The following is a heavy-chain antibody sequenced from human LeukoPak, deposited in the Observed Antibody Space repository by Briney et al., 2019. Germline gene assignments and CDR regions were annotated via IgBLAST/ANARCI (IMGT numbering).Heavy chain of an antibody. CDR3: ARGRIVVVPAARPGAFDI. CDR2: INHSGST. D-gene: IGHD2-2*01. J-gene: IGHJ3*02. CDR1: GGSFSGYY. V-gene: IGHV4-34*01. Sequence: PSETLSLTCAVYGGSFSGYYWSWIRQPPGKWLEWLGEINHSGSTNYNPSLKSRVTISVDTSKNQFSLKLSSVTAADTAVYYCARGRIVVVPAARPGAFDIWGQGTMVTVSS.